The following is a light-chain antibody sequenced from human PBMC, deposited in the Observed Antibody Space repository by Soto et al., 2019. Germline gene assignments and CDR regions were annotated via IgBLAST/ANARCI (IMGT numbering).Light chain of an antibody. Sequence: ETVLTQSPGTLSLSPGERATLSCRASQSVGGSFLAWYQQRPGQAPRLLIYHTSYRATGIQDRFSGSGSGTESTLTIRSLQSEDFAVYYCKQYNSWPLTFGGGTKVDIK. V-gene: IGKV3-20*01. CDR2: HTS. CDR3: KQYNSWPLT. CDR1: QSVGGSF. J-gene: IGKJ4*01.